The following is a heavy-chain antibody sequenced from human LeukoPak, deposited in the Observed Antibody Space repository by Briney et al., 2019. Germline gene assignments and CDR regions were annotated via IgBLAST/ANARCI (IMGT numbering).Heavy chain of an antibody. CDR2: IYHSGST. Sequence: SETLSLTCAVSGYSNSSGYYWGWIRQPPGKGLEWIGSIYHSGSTYYNPSLKSRVTISVDTSKNQFSLKLSSVTAADTAVYYCARGPYDCSNYDYWGQGTLVTVSS. CDR1: GYSNSSGYY. CDR3: ARGPYDCSNYDY. J-gene: IGHJ4*02. V-gene: IGHV4-38-2*01. D-gene: IGHD4-11*01.